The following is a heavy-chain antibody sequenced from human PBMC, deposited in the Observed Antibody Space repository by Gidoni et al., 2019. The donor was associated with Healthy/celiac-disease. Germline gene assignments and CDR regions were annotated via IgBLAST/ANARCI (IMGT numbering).Heavy chain of an antibody. CDR1: GGSFSGYY. CDR2: INHSGST. D-gene: IGHD3-22*01. V-gene: IGHV4-34*01. Sequence: QVQLQQWGAGLLKPSETLSLTCAVYGGSFSGYYWSWIRQPPGKGLEWIGEINHSGSTNYNPSLKSRVTISVDTSKNQFSLKLSSVTAADTAVYYCARGDNYYDSSGYFDYWGQGTLVTVSS. CDR3: ARGDNYYDSSGYFDY. J-gene: IGHJ4*02.